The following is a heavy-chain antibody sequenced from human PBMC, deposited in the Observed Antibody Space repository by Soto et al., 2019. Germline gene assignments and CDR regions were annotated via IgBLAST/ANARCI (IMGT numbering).Heavy chain of an antibody. CDR2: VYHNGNT. Sequence: SETLSLTCAVSGYSISGGYYWGWIRQPPGRGLEWIGSVYHNGNTYYSPSLKSRVTISVDTSRNRFSLKLSSVTAADTAVYYCARERPSCGGDCYSLGYPFDYWGQGTLVTVSS. CDR1: GYSISGGYY. CDR3: ARERPSCGGDCYSLGYPFDY. D-gene: IGHD2-21*02. J-gene: IGHJ4*02. V-gene: IGHV4-38-2*02.